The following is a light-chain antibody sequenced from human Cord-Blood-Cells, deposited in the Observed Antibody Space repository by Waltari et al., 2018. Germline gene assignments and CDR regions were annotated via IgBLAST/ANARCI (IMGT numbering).Light chain of an antibody. J-gene: IGKJ5*01. CDR2: DAT. Sequence: DIQMTQSPSSLSASVGDRVTITCQASQDISNYLNWYQQKPGKAPKLLIYDATNLETGVPSRFSGSGSETDFSFSISRLQPEDIATYYCQQYDNLPITFGQVTRLEIK. V-gene: IGKV1-33*01. CDR3: QQYDNLPIT. CDR1: QDISNY.